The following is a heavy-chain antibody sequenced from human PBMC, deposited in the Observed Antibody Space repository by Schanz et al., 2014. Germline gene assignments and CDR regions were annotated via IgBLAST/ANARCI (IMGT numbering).Heavy chain of an antibody. CDR2: ISNDGSSK. V-gene: IGHV3-30*07. CDR1: GFTFSTYA. J-gene: IGHJ6*02. CDR3: ARGASRDYFAMDV. Sequence: QVQLVESGGGVVQPGRSLRLSCAASGFTFSTYAMHWVRQAPGKGLEWVAYISNDGSSKYYADSVKGRFTISRDNSKKTLYLQMNSLRAEDTAVYYCARGASRDYFAMDVWGQGTTVTVSS.